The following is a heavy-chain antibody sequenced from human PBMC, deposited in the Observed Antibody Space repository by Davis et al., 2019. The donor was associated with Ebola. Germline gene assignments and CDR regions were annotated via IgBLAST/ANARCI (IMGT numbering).Heavy chain of an antibody. V-gene: IGHV3-23*01. CDR2: ISGSGDNT. CDR3: AKDYDFAFDY. CDR1: GFTFSSYA. J-gene: IGHJ4*02. D-gene: IGHD3-3*01. Sequence: GGSLRLSCAASGFTFSSYAMSWVRQAPGKGLEWVSSISGSGDNTYYADSVKGRFTISRDNAKNSLYLQMDSLRAEDTALYYCAKDYDFAFDYWGQGTLVTVSS.